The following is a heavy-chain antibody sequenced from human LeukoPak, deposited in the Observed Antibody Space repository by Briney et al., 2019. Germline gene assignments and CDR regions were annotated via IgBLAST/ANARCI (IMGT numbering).Heavy chain of an antibody. Sequence: ASVKVSCKASGYTFTGYYMHWVRQAPGQGLEWMGIINPSGGSTSYAQKFQGRVTMTRDTSTSTVYMELSSLRSEDTAVYYCARDHGIAVAGTNYYYGMDVWGQGTTVTVSS. CDR1: GYTFTGYY. CDR2: INPSGGST. D-gene: IGHD6-19*01. V-gene: IGHV1-46*01. J-gene: IGHJ6*02. CDR3: ARDHGIAVAGTNYYYGMDV.